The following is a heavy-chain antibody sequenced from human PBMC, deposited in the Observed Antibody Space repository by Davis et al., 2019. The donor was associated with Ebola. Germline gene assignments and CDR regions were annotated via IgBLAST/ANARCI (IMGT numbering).Heavy chain of an antibody. Sequence: PGGSLRLSCTVSGGSISTSGYYWGWIRQSPANGLEYIGNIYYSGSSYYNPSLKSRVAISVDSPRNRFSLKLDSVTVADTAVYYCARHSIAAHAFDTWGQGTTVIVSS. CDR2: IYYSGSS. CDR1: GGSISTSGYY. CDR3: ARHSIAAHAFDT. J-gene: IGHJ3*02. V-gene: IGHV4-39*01. D-gene: IGHD2-2*01.